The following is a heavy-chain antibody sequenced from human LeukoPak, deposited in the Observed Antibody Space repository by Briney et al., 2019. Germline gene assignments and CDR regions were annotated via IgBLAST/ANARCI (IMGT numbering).Heavy chain of an antibody. J-gene: IGHJ4*02. D-gene: IGHD3-3*01. CDR1: GGSFSGYY. CDR2: INHSGST. CDR3: ARGGYYDFWNPLDY. V-gene: IGHV4-34*01. Sequence: PSETLSLTCAVYGGSFSGYYWSWIRQPPGKGLEWIGEINHSGSTNYNPSLKSRVTISVDTSKNQFSLKLSSVTAADTAVYYCARGGYYDFWNPLDYWGQGTLVTVSS.